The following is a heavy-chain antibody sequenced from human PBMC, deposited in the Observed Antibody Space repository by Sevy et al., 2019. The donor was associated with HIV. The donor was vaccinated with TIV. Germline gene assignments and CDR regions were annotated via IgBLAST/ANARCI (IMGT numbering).Heavy chain of an antibody. CDR1: GFTFNIYS. V-gene: IGHV3-21*01. CDR3: ARGRGDPRADCFDY. J-gene: IGHJ4*02. Sequence: VGSLRLSCEASGFTFNIYSMNWVRQAPGKGLEWVSSISGSSSYIFYADSVKGRFTISRDNAKNSLYLQMNSLRAEDTAVYYCARGRGDPRADCFDYWGQGTLVTVSS. D-gene: IGHD2-21*02. CDR2: ISGSSSYI.